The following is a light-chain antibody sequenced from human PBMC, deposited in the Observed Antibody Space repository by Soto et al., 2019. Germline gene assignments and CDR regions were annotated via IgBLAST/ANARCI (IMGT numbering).Light chain of an antibody. V-gene: IGKV3-20*01. CDR2: GAS. J-gene: IGKJ4*01. CDR1: QTVSRSA. Sequence: EIVLTQSPSTLSLSPGERATLSCRANQTVSRSALAWYQQKPGQAPRLLIYGASNRATGIPDRFSGSGSGTDFTLTISRLEPEDFEVYYCQQYGNSPFTFGGGTKVDIK. CDR3: QQYGNSPFT.